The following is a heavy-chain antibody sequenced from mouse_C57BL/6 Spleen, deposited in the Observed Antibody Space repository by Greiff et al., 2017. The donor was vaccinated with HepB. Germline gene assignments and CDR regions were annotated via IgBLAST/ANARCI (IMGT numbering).Heavy chain of an antibody. Sequence: VQLQQPGAELVRPGSSVKLSCKASGYTFTSYWMHWVKQRPIQGLEWTGNIDPADSETHYNQKCKDKATLTVDKSSSTAYMQLSSLTSEDSAVYDGATWYGNVDYWGQGTTLTVSS. J-gene: IGHJ2*01. D-gene: IGHD2-10*02. CDR2: IDPADSET. V-gene: IGHV1-52*01. CDR1: GYTFTSYW. CDR3: ATWYGNVDY.